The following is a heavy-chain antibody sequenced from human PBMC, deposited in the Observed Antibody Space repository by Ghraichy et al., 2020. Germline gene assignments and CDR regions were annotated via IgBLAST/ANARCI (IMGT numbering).Heavy chain of an antibody. V-gene: IGHV3-23*01. CDR1: GFTFRTYA. Sequence: GGSLRLSCAASGFTFRTYAMSWVRQAPGKGLEWVSAITDNGGTTYDAESVKGRFTISRDNSKNTLFLQMNSLRGEDTAVYYCAKFARDWPNEYLQHWGQDALVTVSS. CDR3: AKFARDWPNEYLQH. CDR2: ITDNGGTT. J-gene: IGHJ1*01. D-gene: IGHD3/OR15-3a*01.